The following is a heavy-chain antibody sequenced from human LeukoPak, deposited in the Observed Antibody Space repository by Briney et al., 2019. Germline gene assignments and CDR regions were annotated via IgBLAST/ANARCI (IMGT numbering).Heavy chain of an antibody. CDR2: ISNNGRST. CDR3: ARGSSSSDH. D-gene: IGHD6-6*01. J-gene: IGHJ4*02. V-gene: IGHV3-64*02. CDR1: GFTFSSFA. Sequence: GGSLRLSCAASGFTFSSFAIHWVRQAPGKGLEYVSAISNNGRSTYYADSVKGRFTISRDNSNNTVHLQMGSLRAEDMAVYYCARGSSSSDHWGQGTLVTVSS.